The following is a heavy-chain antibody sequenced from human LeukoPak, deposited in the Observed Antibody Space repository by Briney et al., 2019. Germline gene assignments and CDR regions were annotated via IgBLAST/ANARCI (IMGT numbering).Heavy chain of an antibody. Sequence: GASVKVSCKAPGGTFSSYTISWVRQAPGQGLEWMGRIIPILGIANYAQKFQGRVTITADKSTSTAYMELSSLRSEDTAVYYCARECSNYDSSGYCYPMYYFDYWGQGTLVTVSS. CDR1: GGTFSSYT. V-gene: IGHV1-69*02. CDR3: ARECSNYDSSGYCYPMYYFDY. CDR2: IIPILGIA. D-gene: IGHD3-22*01. J-gene: IGHJ4*02.